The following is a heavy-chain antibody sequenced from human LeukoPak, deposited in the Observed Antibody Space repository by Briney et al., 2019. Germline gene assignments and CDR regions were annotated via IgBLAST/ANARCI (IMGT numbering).Heavy chain of an antibody. CDR2: IYYSGST. CDR3: ARQLGYCSSTSCYADKVDY. CDR1: GGSISSSSYY. D-gene: IGHD2-2*01. V-gene: IGHV4-39*01. Sequence: PSETLSLTCTVSGGSISSSSYYWGWIRQPPGKGLEWIGSIYYSGSTYYNPSLKSRVTISVDTSKDQFSLKLSSVTAADTAVYYCARQLGYCSSTSCYADKVDYWGQGTLVTVPP. J-gene: IGHJ4*02.